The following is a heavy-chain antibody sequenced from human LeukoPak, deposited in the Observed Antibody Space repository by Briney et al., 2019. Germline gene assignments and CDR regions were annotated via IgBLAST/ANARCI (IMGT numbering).Heavy chain of an antibody. CDR1: GFTFSGSA. CDR3: AKDRWQLSPDYYYYMDV. V-gene: IGHV3-23*01. D-gene: IGHD3-16*02. J-gene: IGHJ6*03. Sequence: GGSLRLSCAASGFTFSGSAMNWVRQAPGKGLEWVSAISGSGGGTYYADSVKGRFTISRDNSKNTLYLQMDSLRAEDTAVYYCAKDRWQLSPDYYYYMDVWGKGTTVTVSS. CDR2: ISGSGGGT.